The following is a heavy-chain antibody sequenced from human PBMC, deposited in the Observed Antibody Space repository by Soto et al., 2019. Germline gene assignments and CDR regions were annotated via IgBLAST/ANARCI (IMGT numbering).Heavy chain of an antibody. Sequence: SETLSLTCTVSGGSISSYYWGWIRQPPGKGLEWIGYIYYSGSTNYNPSLNSRVAISVDTSKNQFSLKLSSVTAADTAVYYCARARSHEWELLRHYFDFWGQGNLDTVSS. CDR2: IYYSGST. V-gene: IGHV4-59*01. J-gene: IGHJ4*02. D-gene: IGHD1-26*01. CDR1: GGSISSYY. CDR3: ARARSHEWELLRHYFDF.